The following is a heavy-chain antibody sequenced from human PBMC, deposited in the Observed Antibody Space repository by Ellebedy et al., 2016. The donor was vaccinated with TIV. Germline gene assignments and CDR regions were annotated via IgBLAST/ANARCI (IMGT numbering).Heavy chain of an antibody. CDR3: ARDPYTRNGPFDY. CDR2: INGDGSNI. CDR1: EFAFETDW. V-gene: IGHV3-74*01. D-gene: IGHD3-16*01. Sequence: PGGSLRLSCAASEFAFETDWMTWVRQAPGKGLVWVARINGDGSNIGYADSVKGRFTISRDNAKSTLYLQMNSLRAEDTAVYYCARDPYTRNGPFDYWGQGTLVTVSS. J-gene: IGHJ4*02.